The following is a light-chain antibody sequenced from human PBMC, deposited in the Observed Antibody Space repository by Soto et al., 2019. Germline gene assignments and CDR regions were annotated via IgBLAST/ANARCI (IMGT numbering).Light chain of an antibody. J-gene: IGLJ3*02. CDR3: SLSYSDVRV. CDR2: DTS. Sequence: QAVVTQEPSLTVSPGGTVTLTRGSSTGAVTSSHYPYWFQQKPGQAPRALIYDTSNKHSWTPARFSGSLLGGKPALILSGAQPEDEADYYCSLSYSDVRVFGGGTKLTVL. CDR1: TGAVTSSHY. V-gene: IGLV7-46*01.